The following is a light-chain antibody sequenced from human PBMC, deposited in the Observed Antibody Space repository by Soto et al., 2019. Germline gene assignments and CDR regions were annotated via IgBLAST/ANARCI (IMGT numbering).Light chain of an antibody. J-gene: IGKJ1*01. CDR3: QQSYSMPWT. V-gene: IGKV1-39*01. CDR1: QSISSF. CDR2: AAS. Sequence: IQMTQSPSSLSASVGDRVTITCRSSQSISSFLNWYQQKPGKAPKFLIYAASSLQSGVPSRFSGSGSGTEFTLTISSLQLEDFATYFCQQSYSMPWTFGQGTKVDIK.